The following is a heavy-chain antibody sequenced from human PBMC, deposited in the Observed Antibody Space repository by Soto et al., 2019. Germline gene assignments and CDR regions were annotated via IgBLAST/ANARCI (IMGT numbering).Heavy chain of an antibody. V-gene: IGHV1-2*02. Sequence: GASVKVSCKASGYTFTGYYMHCVRQAPGQVLEWMGWINPNSGGTNYAQKFQGRVTMTRDTSISTAYMELSRLRSDDTAVYYCARADRGYCSSTSCYTFDYWGQGTLVTVSS. CDR1: GYTFTGYY. CDR2: INPNSGGT. CDR3: ARADRGYCSSTSCYTFDY. D-gene: IGHD2-2*02. J-gene: IGHJ4*02.